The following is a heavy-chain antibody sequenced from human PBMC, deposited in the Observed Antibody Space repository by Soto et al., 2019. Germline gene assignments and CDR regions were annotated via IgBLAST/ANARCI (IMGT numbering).Heavy chain of an antibody. CDR2: INAGNGNT. Sequence: ASVKVSCKASGYTFTSYAMHWVRQAPGQRLEWMGWINAGNGNTKYSQKFQGRVTITRDTSASTAYTELSSLRSEDTAVYYCARSTIVVVPAAISGPFDYWGQGTLVTVSS. D-gene: IGHD2-2*01. V-gene: IGHV1-3*01. CDR3: ARSTIVVVPAAISGPFDY. J-gene: IGHJ4*02. CDR1: GYTFTSYA.